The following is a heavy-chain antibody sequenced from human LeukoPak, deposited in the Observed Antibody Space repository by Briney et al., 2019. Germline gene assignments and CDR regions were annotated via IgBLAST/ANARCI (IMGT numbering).Heavy chain of an antibody. V-gene: IGHV3-23*01. CDR2: ISGSGGTT. CDR3: ATSGYSSSWYQFGVDY. CDR1: GLTFSSYA. Sequence: PGGSLRLSCAASGLTFSSYAMSWVRQAPGKGLEWVSAISGSGGTTYYADSVKGRFTISRDNSKNTLYLQMNSLRAEDTAVYYCATSGYSSSWYQFGVDYWGQGTLVTVSS. D-gene: IGHD6-13*01. J-gene: IGHJ4*02.